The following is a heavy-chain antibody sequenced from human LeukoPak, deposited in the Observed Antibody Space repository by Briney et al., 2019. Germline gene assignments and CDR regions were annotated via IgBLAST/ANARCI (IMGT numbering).Heavy chain of an antibody. CDR1: GFTFSSYS. Sequence: GGSLRLSCAASGFTFSSYSMNWVRQAPGKGLEWVSAISGSGGSTYYADSVKGRFTISRDNSKNTLYLQMNSLRAEDTAVYYCAKDRSYYYDSSGPELDYWGQGTLVTVSS. CDR2: ISGSGGST. J-gene: IGHJ4*02. D-gene: IGHD3-22*01. CDR3: AKDRSYYYDSSGPELDY. V-gene: IGHV3-23*01.